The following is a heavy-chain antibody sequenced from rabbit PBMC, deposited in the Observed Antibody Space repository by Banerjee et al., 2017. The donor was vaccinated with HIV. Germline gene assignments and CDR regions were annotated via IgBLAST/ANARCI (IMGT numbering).Heavy chain of an antibody. CDR1: GIDFSSYYY. Sequence: QEQLEESGGGLVKPGGTLTLTCKASGIDFSSYYYMCWVRQAPGKGLEWIGIIYAGKGSTDYASWVNGRFTISSDSAQNTVDLQMNSLTAADTATYFCAREDYSDDDYGDYDLWGPGTLVTVS. J-gene: IGHJ4*01. CDR2: IYAGKGST. V-gene: IGHV1S43*01. CDR3: AREDYSDDDYGDYDL. D-gene: IGHD2-1*01.